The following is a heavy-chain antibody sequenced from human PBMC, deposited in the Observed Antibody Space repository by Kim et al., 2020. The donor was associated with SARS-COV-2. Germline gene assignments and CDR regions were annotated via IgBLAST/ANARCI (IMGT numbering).Heavy chain of an antibody. CDR1: GFTFSSYA. D-gene: IGHD3-10*01. CDR2: ISYDGSNK. CDR3: ARDPRAPHLFLYGDGMDV. J-gene: IGHJ6*02. Sequence: GGSLRLSCAASGFTFSSYAMHWVRQAPGKGLEWVAVISYDGSNKYYADSVKGRFTISRDNSKNTLYLQMNSLRAEDTAVYYCARDPRAPHLFLYGDGMDVWGQGTTVTVSS. V-gene: IGHV3-30-3*01.